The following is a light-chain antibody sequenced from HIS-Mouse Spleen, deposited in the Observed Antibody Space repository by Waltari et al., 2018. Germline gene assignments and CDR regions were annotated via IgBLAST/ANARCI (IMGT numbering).Light chain of an antibody. CDR2: GKN. CDR1: SLRSYY. V-gene: IGLV3-19*01. Sequence: SSELTQDHAVSVALGQTVGITCQGDSLRSYYASWYQQKPGQAPVLVIYGKNNRPSGIPDRFSGYSSGNTASLTITGAKAEDEADYYCNSRDSSGNHYVFGTGTKVTVL. J-gene: IGLJ1*01. CDR3: NSRDSSGNHYV.